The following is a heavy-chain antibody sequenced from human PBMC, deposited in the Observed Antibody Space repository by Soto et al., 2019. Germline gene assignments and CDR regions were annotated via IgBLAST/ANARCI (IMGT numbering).Heavy chain of an antibody. V-gene: IGHV4-34*01. D-gene: IGHD6-13*01. J-gene: IGHJ6*02. CDR1: GGSFSGYY. Sequence: PSETLSLTCAVYGGSFSGYYWSWFRRHPGKGLEWIGEINHSGSTNYNPSLKSRVTISVDTSKNQFSLKLSSVTAADTAVYYCARDDIAAAGTYYYYGMDVWGQGTTVT. CDR2: INHSGST. CDR3: ARDDIAAAGTYYYYGMDV.